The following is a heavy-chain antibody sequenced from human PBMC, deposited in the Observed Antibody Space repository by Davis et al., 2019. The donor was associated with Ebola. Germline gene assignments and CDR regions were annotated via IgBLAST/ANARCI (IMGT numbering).Heavy chain of an antibody. CDR2: ISGSGGTT. Sequence: GGSLRPSCADSVITFSSYAMTWVRQAPGKGLEWVSAISGSGGTTYYADSVKGRFTISRDNAKNSLYLQMNSLRAEDTAVYYCATVVVLPNWYFDLWGRGTLVTVSS. D-gene: IGHD3-22*01. J-gene: IGHJ2*01. CDR1: VITFSSYA. V-gene: IGHV3-23*01. CDR3: ATVVVLPNWYFDL.